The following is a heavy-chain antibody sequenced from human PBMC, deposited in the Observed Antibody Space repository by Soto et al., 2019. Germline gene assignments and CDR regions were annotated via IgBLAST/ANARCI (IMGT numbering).Heavy chain of an antibody. CDR3: AAYRGALYFDF. J-gene: IGHJ4*02. CDR2: VFYGGT. V-gene: IGHV4-59*03. Sequence: XETLSLTCSVSGRSMSSNYWSWLRQSPDKGLEWLGYVFYGGTDYNPSLGGRVSMSVQTSKSQLSLTLSSVTAADTAVYYCAAYRGALYFDFWGQGIQVTVSS. CDR1: GRSMSSNY. D-gene: IGHD4-4*01.